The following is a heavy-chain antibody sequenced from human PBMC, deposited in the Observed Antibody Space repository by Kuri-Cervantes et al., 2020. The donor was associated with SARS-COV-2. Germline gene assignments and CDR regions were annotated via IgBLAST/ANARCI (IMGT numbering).Heavy chain of an antibody. D-gene: IGHD3-10*01. Sequence: ASVKVSCKASGHTFTGYYMHWVRQAPGQGLAWMGWINPNSGGTNYAQKFQGRVTMTRDTSISTAYMELSRLRSDDTAVYYCARFRITMGGFDPWGQGTLVTVSS. CDR1: GHTFTGYY. V-gene: IGHV1-2*02. CDR2: INPNSGGT. J-gene: IGHJ5*02. CDR3: ARFRITMGGFDP.